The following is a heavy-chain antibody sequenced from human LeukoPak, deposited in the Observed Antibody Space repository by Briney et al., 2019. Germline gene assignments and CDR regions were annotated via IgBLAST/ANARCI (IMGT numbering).Heavy chain of an antibody. D-gene: IGHD3-22*01. V-gene: IGHV1-69*05. CDR1: GGTFSSYA. CDR2: IIPILGTA. CDR3: AREAYYYDSSGYPSSYYFDH. J-gene: IGHJ4*02. Sequence: ASVNVSCKASGGTFSSYAISWVRQAAGQGPEGMGGIIPILGTANYAQKFQGRVTITTDESTSTAYMELSSLRSEDTAVYYCAREAYYYDSSGYPSSYYFDHWGQETLVTVSS.